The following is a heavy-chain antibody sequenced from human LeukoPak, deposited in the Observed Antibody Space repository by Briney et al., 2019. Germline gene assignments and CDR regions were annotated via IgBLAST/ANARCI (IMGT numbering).Heavy chain of an antibody. CDR1: GFTFSSYG. V-gene: IGHV3-33*06. Sequence: GRSLRLSCAASGFTFSSYGMHWVRQAPGKGLEWVAVIWYDGSNKYYADSVKGRFTISRDNSKNTLYLQMNSLRAEDTAVYYCAKTGTPEMCSGGSCYQYCFDYWGQGTLVTVSS. D-gene: IGHD2-15*01. CDR3: AKTGTPEMCSGGSCYQYCFDY. CDR2: IWYDGSNK. J-gene: IGHJ4*02.